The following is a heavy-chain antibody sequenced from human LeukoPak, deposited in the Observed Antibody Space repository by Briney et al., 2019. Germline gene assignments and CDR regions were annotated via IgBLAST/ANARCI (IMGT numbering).Heavy chain of an antibody. Sequence: GASVKVSCKASGYTFTSYDINWVRQATGQGLEWMGWMNPNSGNTGYAQKFQGRVTMTRDTSTSTVYMELSGLRSEDTAVYYCARDGFIAPGDYWGQGTLVTVSS. CDR3: ARDGFIAPGDY. V-gene: IGHV1-8*01. CDR2: MNPNSGNT. D-gene: IGHD6-13*01. CDR1: GYTFTSYD. J-gene: IGHJ4*02.